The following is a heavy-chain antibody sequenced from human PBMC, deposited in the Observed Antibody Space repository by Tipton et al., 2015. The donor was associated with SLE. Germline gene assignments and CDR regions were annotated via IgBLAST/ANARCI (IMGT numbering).Heavy chain of an antibody. CDR2: LNGRSSYI. Sequence: SLRLSCAASGFTFSIYSMNWVRQAPGKGLEWVSSLNGRSSYIYHADSVKGRFTISRDNAKNSVYLQMNNLRVEDTAVYYCAKSGIFWNDPFDLWGQGTLVTVSS. J-gene: IGHJ3*01. V-gene: IGHV3-21*01. CDR1: GFTFSIYS. CDR3: AKSGIFWNDPFDL. D-gene: IGHD3-3*01.